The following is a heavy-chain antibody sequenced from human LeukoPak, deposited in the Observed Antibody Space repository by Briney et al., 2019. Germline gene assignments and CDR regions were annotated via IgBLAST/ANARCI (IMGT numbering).Heavy chain of an antibody. V-gene: IGHV3-23*01. CDR2: ISGSGGRT. J-gene: IGHJ4*02. CDR3: AKDWGVGCSSTSCYIFFDS. D-gene: IGHD2-2*02. CDR1: GFTFSSYA. Sequence: GGSLRLSCAASGFTFSSYAMSWVRQAPGKGLEWVSVISGSGGRTYYADSEKGRFTISRDNSKNTLYLQMHSLRAEDTAVYYCAKDWGVGCSSTSCYIFFDSWGQGTLVTVSS.